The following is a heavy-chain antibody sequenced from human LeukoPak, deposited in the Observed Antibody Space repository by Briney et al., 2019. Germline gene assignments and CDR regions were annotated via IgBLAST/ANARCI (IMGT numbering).Heavy chain of an antibody. J-gene: IGHJ4*02. CDR1: GGSFSGYY. D-gene: IGHD6-13*01. Sequence: SETLSLTCAVYGGSFSGYYWSWIRQPPGKGLEWIGEINHSGSTNYNPSLKSRVTISVDTSKNQFSLKLSSVTAADTAVYYCARVRLGSWYFDYWGQGTLVTVSS. V-gene: IGHV4-34*01. CDR3: ARVRLGSWYFDY. CDR2: INHSGST.